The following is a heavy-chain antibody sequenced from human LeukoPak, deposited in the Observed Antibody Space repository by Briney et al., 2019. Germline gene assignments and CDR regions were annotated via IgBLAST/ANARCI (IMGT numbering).Heavy chain of an antibody. D-gene: IGHD4-17*01. CDR1: GGSISSYY. Sequence: PSETLSLTCTVSGGSISSYYWSWIRQPAGKGLEWIRRIYTSGSTNYNPSLKSRVTMSVDTSKNQFSLKLSSVTAADTAVYYCARDLDYGDYAYYYYGMDVWGQGTTVTVSS. CDR3: ARDLDYGDYAYYYYGMDV. CDR2: IYTSGST. J-gene: IGHJ6*02. V-gene: IGHV4-4*07.